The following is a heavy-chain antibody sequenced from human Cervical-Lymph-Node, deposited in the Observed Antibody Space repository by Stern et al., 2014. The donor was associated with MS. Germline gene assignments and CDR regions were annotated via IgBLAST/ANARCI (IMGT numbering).Heavy chain of an antibody. CDR2: ISHSGVT. V-gene: IGHV4-31*03. CDR1: GASIKTIGYF. Sequence: QVLLQESGPGLVKPSQTLSLTCTVSGASIKTIGYFWSWVRQPPGKGLEWIGFISHSGVTFYNETLKSRVTRSQDTSANQFSLRLTSVTAADTALYFCMRGDYWGRGILVAVSS. J-gene: IGHJ4*02. CDR3: MRGDY.